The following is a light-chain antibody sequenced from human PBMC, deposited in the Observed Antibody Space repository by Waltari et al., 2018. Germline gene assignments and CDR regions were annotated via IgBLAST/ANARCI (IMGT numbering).Light chain of an antibody. CDR1: QSVSTN. CDR3: QQYNDWPRT. J-gene: IGKJ2*01. CDR2: SAS. V-gene: IGKV3-15*01. Sequence: EIVMTQSPVTLSVSPGERATLSCRASQSVSTNLAWYRQRPGQATRLLMYSASTRSSGLPARFSGSGSGTEFTLTISSLHSEDFAVYYCQQYNDWPRTFGQGTKLEI.